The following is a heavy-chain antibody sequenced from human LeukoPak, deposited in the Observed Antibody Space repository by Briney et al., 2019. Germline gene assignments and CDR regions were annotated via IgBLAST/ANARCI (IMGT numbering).Heavy chain of an antibody. J-gene: IGHJ4*02. CDR1: GFTFSSYG. Sequence: GGSLRLSCAASGFTFSSYGMTWVRQAPGKGLEWVSYISSSGSTIYYADSVKGRFTISRDNAKNSLYLQMNSLRAEDTAVYYCASLAHYYDSSGYMDDYWGQGTLVTVSS. V-gene: IGHV3-48*04. D-gene: IGHD3-22*01. CDR3: ASLAHYYDSSGYMDDY. CDR2: ISSSGSTI.